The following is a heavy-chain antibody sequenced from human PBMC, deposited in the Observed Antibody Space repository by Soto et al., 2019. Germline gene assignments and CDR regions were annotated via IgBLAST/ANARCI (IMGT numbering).Heavy chain of an antibody. CDR2: ISGSGGST. CDR3: SKGGSSSWYQGFDY. J-gene: IGHJ4*02. V-gene: IGHV3-23*01. D-gene: IGHD6-13*01. Sequence: GGSLRLSCAASGFTFSSYAMSWVRQAPGKGLEWVSAISGSGGSTYYADSVKGRFTISRDNSKNTLYLQMNSLRAEDTAVYYCSKGGSSSWYQGFDYWGQGTLVTVSS. CDR1: GFTFSSYA.